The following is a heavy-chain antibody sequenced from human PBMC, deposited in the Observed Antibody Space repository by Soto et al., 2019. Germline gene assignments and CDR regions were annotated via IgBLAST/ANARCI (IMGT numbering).Heavy chain of an antibody. CDR2: IYPGDSDT. CDR3: ARVGGQSYGYGYGMDV. D-gene: IGHD5-18*01. J-gene: IGHJ6*02. CDR1: GDSFSSHW. Sequence: GESLKISCKGSGDSFSSHWIGWVRQMPGKGLEWMGIIYPGDSDTRYSPSFQGQVTLSADKSISTAYLQWSSLKASDTAMYYCARVGGQSYGYGYGMDVWGQGTTVTVSS. V-gene: IGHV5-51*01.